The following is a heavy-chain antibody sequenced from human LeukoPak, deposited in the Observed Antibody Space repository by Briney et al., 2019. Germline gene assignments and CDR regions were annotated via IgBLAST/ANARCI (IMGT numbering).Heavy chain of an antibody. D-gene: IGHD2-21*02. CDR1: GFTFSSYA. CDR2: ISGSGGST. Sequence: GGSLRLSCAASGFTFSSYAMSWVRQAPGKGLEWVSAISGSGGSTYYADSVKGRFTISRDNSKTTLYLQMNSLRAEDTAVYYCAKDPHCGGDCSTPFDYWGQGTLVTVSS. J-gene: IGHJ4*02. CDR3: AKDPHCGGDCSTPFDY. V-gene: IGHV3-23*01.